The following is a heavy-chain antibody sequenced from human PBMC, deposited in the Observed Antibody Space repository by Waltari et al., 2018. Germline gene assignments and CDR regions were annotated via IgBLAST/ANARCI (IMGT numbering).Heavy chain of an antibody. CDR2: IYSGGST. CDR3: AKDPGYSYGVVTPHFDY. CDR1: GFTFSSYA. Sequence: EVQLLESGGGLVQPGGSLRLSCAASGFTFSSYAMSWVRHAPGKGLEWVSVIYSGGSTYYADSVKGRFTISRDNSKNTLYLQMNSLRAEDTAVYYCAKDPGYSYGVVTPHFDYWGQGTLVTVSS. D-gene: IGHD5-18*01. J-gene: IGHJ4*02. V-gene: IGHV3-23*03.